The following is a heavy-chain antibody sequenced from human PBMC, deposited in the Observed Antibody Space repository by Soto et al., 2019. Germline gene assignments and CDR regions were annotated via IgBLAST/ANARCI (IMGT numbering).Heavy chain of an antibody. Sequence: SETLSLTCAVYGGSFSGYYWSWIRQPPGKGLEWIGEINHSGSTNYNPSLKSRVTISVDTSKNQFSLKLSSVTAADTAVYYCARVLRFLEWSPYYYYYGMDVWGQGTTVT. V-gene: IGHV4-34*01. CDR2: INHSGST. J-gene: IGHJ6*02. CDR1: GGSFSGYY. CDR3: ARVLRFLEWSPYYYYYGMDV. D-gene: IGHD3-3*01.